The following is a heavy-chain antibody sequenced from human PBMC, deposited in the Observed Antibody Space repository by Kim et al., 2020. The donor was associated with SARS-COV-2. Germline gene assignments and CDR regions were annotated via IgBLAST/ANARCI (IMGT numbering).Heavy chain of an antibody. J-gene: IGHJ4*01. CDR1: GFTFSGYT. D-gene: IGHD3-10*01. Sequence: GGSLRLSCAGSGFTFSGYTMHWVRQAPGKGLEWVAFISYDGGNKYYVDSVKGRFTISRDNSKNTLYLQMNSLRAEDTAVYYCATDGPSYGSGSYFDYWG. V-gene: IGHV3-30*04. CDR3: ATDGPSYGSGSYFDY. CDR2: ISYDGGNK.